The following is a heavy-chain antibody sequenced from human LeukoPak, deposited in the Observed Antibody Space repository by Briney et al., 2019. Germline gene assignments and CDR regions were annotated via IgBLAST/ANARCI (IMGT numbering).Heavy chain of an antibody. Sequence: GGSLRLSCAASGFTFSSYAMSWVRQAPGKGLEWVGLIKRNTDGGTTDYAAPVKGRFTISRDDSKNTLYLQMNSLKTEDTAVYYCTSTLPYWGQGTLVTVSS. CDR1: GFTFSSYA. CDR2: IKRNTDGGTT. J-gene: IGHJ4*02. V-gene: IGHV3-15*01. CDR3: TSTLPY.